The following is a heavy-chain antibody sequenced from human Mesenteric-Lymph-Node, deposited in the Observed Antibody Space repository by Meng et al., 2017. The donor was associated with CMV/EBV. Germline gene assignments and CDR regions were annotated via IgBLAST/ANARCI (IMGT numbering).Heavy chain of an antibody. CDR3: AREGSLEWFSHGMDV. J-gene: IGHJ6*02. D-gene: IGHD3-3*01. CDR2: IYYSGST. V-gene: IGHV4-39*07. CDR1: GGSISSTFYY. Sequence: GSLRLSCSVSGGSISSTFYYWGWIRQPPGKGLEWMGSIYYSGSTHYNPSLKSRVTISVDTSKNQFSLKLSSVTAADTAVYYCAREGSLEWFSHGMDVWGQGTTVTVSS.